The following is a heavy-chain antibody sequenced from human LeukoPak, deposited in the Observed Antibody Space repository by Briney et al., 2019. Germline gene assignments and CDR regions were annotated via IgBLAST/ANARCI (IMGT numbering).Heavy chain of an antibody. CDR1: GGTFSSYA. J-gene: IGHJ4*02. CDR3: ARDNTYYYDSSGYYELDY. V-gene: IGHV1-69*06. CDR2: IIPIFGTA. Sequence: GASVKVSCKASGGTFSSYAISWVRQAPGQGLEWVGGIIPIFGTANYAQKFQGRVTITADKSTSTAYMELSSLRSEDTAVYYCARDNTYYYDSSGYYELDYWGQGTLVTVSS. D-gene: IGHD3-22*01.